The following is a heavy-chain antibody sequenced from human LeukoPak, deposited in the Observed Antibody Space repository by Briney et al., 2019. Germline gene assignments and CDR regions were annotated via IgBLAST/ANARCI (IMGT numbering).Heavy chain of an antibody. D-gene: IGHD1-14*01. CDR3: ARGPGIDY. CDR1: GDSVSNIYYY. V-gene: IGHV4-31*03. J-gene: IGHJ4*02. Sequence: SETLSLTCTVSGDSVSNIYYYWSWIRQHPGKGLEWIGYVYYSGSTYYNLSLKSRVTMSVDTSGNHFSLKLTSVTAADTAVYYCARGPGIDYWGQGTLVTVSS. CDR2: VYYSGST.